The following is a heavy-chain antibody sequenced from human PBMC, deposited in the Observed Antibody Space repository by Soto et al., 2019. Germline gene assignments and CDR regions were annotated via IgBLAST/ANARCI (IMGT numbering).Heavy chain of an antibody. CDR2: IYYSGST. V-gene: IGHV4-59*08. CDR1: GGSISSYY. Sequence: SETLSLTCTVSGGSISSYYWSWIRQPPGKGLEWIGYIYYSGSTNYNPSLKSRVTISVDTSKNQFSLKLSSVTAADTAVYYCARRYCSSTSCYNWFDPWGQGTLVTFSS. D-gene: IGHD2-2*01. J-gene: IGHJ5*02. CDR3: ARRYCSSTSCYNWFDP.